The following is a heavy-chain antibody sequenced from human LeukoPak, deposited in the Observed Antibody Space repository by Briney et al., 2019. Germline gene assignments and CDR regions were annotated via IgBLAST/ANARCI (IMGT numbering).Heavy chain of an antibody. CDR1: GGSISSYY. Sequence: PSETLSLTCTVSGGSISSYYWSWIRQPPGKGLEWIGYIYHSGSTNYNPSLKSRVTISVDTSKNQFSLKLSSVTAADTAVYYCARGHYDFWSGYPTNDYWGQGTLVTVSS. CDR2: IYHSGST. CDR3: ARGHYDFWSGYPTNDY. D-gene: IGHD3-3*01. V-gene: IGHV4-59*01. J-gene: IGHJ4*02.